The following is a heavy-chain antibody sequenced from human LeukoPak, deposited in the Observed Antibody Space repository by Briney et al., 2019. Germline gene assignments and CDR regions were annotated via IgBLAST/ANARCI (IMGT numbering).Heavy chain of an antibody. CDR3: ARASYSYGYVSFYYYYGMDV. D-gene: IGHD5-18*01. V-gene: IGHV4-59*08. CDR1: GGSISSYY. J-gene: IGHJ6*02. Sequence: SETLSLTCTVSGGSISSYYWSWIRQPPGKGLEWIGYIYYSGSTNYNPSLKSRVTISVDTSKNQFSLKLSSVTAADTAVYYCARASYSYGYVSFYYYYGMDVWGQGTTVTVSS. CDR2: IYYSGST.